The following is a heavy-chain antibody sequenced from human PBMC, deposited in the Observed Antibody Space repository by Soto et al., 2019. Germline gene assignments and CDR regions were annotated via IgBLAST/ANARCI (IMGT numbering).Heavy chain of an antibody. CDR2: IYPGDSDT. D-gene: IGHD6-13*01. Sequence: GESLKISCKGSGYSFISYWIGWVRQMPGKGLEWMGIIYPGDSDTRYSPSFQGQVTISADKSISTAYLQWSSLKASDSAMYYWARPSAAGNAECFQHWGQGTLVTVSS. V-gene: IGHV5-51*01. J-gene: IGHJ1*01. CDR3: ARPSAAGNAECFQH. CDR1: GYSFISYW.